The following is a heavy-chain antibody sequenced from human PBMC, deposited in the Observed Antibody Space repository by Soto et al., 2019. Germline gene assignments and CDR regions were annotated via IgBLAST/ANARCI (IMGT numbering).Heavy chain of an antibody. CDR1: GGSFSGYY. V-gene: IGHV4-34*01. CDR2: INHSGST. Sequence: QVQLQQWGAGLLKPSETLSLTCAVYGGSFSGYYWSWIRQPPGKGLEWIGEINHSGSTNYNPSLHSRVTISVDPSKNQFSLKLSSVTAADTAVYYCARERGILLWFGELNWFDPWGQGTLVTVSS. D-gene: IGHD3-10*01. CDR3: ARERGILLWFGELNWFDP. J-gene: IGHJ5*02.